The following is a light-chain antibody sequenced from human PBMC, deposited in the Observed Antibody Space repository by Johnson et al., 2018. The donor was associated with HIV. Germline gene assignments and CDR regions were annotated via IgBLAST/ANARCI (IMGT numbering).Light chain of an antibody. CDR2: DNN. CDR3: GTLDSTLGAGGV. Sequence: QSVLTQPPSASAAPGQKVTISCSGSSSNIGNNYVSWYQQLPGTAPKLLIYDNNKRPSGIPDRFSGSKSGTSATLGITGLQTGDEADYYCGTLDSTLGAGGVFGTGTKVTVL. J-gene: IGLJ1*01. V-gene: IGLV1-51*01. CDR1: SSNIGNNY.